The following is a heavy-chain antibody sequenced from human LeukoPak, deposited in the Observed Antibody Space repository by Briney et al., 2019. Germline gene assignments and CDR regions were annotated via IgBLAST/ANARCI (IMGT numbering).Heavy chain of an antibody. D-gene: IGHD3-22*01. CDR3: AKDIPHYYDSSGSYGDYFDY. V-gene: IGHV3-43*02. Sequence: PGGSLRLSCAASGFTFDDYAMHWVRQAPGKGLEWVALISGDGGSTYYADSVKGRFTISRDNSKNSLYLQMNSLRTEDTALYYCAKDIPHYYDSSGSYGDYFDYWGQGTLVTVSS. CDR1: GFTFDDYA. CDR2: ISGDGGST. J-gene: IGHJ4*02.